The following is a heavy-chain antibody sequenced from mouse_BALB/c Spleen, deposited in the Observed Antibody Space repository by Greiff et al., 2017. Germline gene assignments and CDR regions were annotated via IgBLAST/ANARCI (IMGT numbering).Heavy chain of an antibody. Sequence: VQRVESGPGLVAPSQSLSITCTVSGFSLTSYDISWIRQPPGKGLEWLGVIWTGGGTNYNSAFMSRLSISKDNSKSQVFLKMNSLQTDDTAIYYCVKDGTGFAYWGQGTLVTVSA. CDR2: IWTGGGT. V-gene: IGHV2-9-2*01. D-gene: IGHD2-1*01. CDR3: VKDGTGFAY. J-gene: IGHJ3*01. CDR1: GFSLTSYD.